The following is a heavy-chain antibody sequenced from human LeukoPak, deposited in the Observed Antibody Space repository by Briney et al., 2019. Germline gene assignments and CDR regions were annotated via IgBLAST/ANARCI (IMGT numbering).Heavy chain of an antibody. CDR1: GGSISSYY. Sequence: SETLSLTCTVSGGSISSYYWSWIRQPPGKGLEWIGYIYYSGSTNYNPSLKSRVTISVDTSKNQFSLKLSSVTAADTAVYYCASLILMVYAVDYWGQGTLLTVSS. V-gene: IGHV4-59*08. CDR3: ASLILMVYAVDY. CDR2: IYYSGST. J-gene: IGHJ4*02. D-gene: IGHD2-8*01.